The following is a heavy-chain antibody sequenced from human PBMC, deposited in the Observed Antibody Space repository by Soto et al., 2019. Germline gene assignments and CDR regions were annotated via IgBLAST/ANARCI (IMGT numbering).Heavy chain of an antibody. CDR3: ARERKSPLYYYGMDV. V-gene: IGHV3-48*03. CDR2: ISSSGSTI. CDR1: GFTFSSYE. Sequence: GGSLRLSCAASGFTFSSYEMNWVRQAPGKGLEWVSYISSSGSTIYYADSVKGRFTISRDNAKNSLYLQMNSLRAEDTAVYYCARERKSPLYYYGMDVWGQGTTVTVS. J-gene: IGHJ6*02.